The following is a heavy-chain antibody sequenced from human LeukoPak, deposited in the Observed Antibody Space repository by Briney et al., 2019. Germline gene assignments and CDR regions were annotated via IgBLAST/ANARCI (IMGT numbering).Heavy chain of an antibody. V-gene: IGHV4-59*12. Sequence: SETLSLTCTVSGGSISSYYWSWIRQPPGKGLEWIGSINYSGSTYYNPSLKCRLTISVDTSKNQFSLKVSSVTAADTAVYYCAREGWELHFWGQGTLVTVSS. J-gene: IGHJ4*02. CDR3: AREGWELHF. CDR2: INYSGST. D-gene: IGHD1-26*01. CDR1: GGSISSYY.